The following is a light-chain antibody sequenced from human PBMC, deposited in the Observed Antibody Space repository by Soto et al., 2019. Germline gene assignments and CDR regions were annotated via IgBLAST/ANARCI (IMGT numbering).Light chain of an antibody. J-gene: IGLJ2*01. CDR1: SSDVGSYNL. V-gene: IGLV2-23*02. Sequence: QSALTQPASVSGSPGQSITISCTGTSSDVGSYNLVSWYQQHPGKAPKLMIYVVSKRPSGVSNRFSGSKSGNTASLTISGLQAEDEADYYCCSYPGSSTLFGGGTKLTVL. CDR3: CSYPGSSTL. CDR2: VVS.